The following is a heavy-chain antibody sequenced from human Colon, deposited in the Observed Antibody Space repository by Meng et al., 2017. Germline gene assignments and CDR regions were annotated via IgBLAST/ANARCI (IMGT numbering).Heavy chain of an antibody. CDR1: GFTFNRYW. CDR3: ARGYYGSGAFDP. Sequence: GGSPRLSCAASGFTFNRYWMPWLRQAPGKGLEWVGNINEDGGEKHFVDSVEGRFTIYRDNAKNSVFLQMDSLRADDTAVYYCARGYYGSGAFDPWGQGTLVTVSS. V-gene: IGHV3-7*01. J-gene: IGHJ5*02. D-gene: IGHD3-10*01. CDR2: INEDGGEK.